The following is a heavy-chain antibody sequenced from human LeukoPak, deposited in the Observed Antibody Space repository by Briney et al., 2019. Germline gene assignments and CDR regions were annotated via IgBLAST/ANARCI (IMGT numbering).Heavy chain of an antibody. D-gene: IGHD3-10*01. Sequence: GGSLRLSCAASGFTFSSYAMTWVRQAPGRGLEWVSAIRGSGGSTYYADSVKGRFTISRDNSKNTLYLQMNSLRVEDTAVYYCAKEYSSGSYWSPWGQGTLVTVSS. CDR2: IRGSGGST. J-gene: IGHJ5*02. V-gene: IGHV3-23*01. CDR1: GFTFSSYA. CDR3: AKEYSSGSYWSP.